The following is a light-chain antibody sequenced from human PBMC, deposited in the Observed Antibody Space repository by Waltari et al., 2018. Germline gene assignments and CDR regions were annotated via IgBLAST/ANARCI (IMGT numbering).Light chain of an antibody. CDR3: GTWDSSLSGAV. J-gene: IGLJ7*01. Sequence: QSVLTQPPSVSAAPGQRVTISCSGGSSNIGNNYVSWYQQFPGTAPKLLIYENTARPSGIPARFSGSKSGTSATLDITGLQAGDEADYYCGTWDSSLSGAVFGGGTHLTVL. CDR2: ENT. V-gene: IGLV1-51*02. CDR1: SSNIGNNY.